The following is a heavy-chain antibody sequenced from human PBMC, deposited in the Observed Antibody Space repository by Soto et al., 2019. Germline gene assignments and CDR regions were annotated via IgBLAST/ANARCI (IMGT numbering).Heavy chain of an antibody. J-gene: IGHJ3*02. Sequence: QVQLVQSGAEVKKPGSAVKVSCKDSGGTFSTYSMFWVRQAPGQGLEWMGRIIPMLGIANYAQKFKGRVTITADKSTGTAYMELSSLRSEDTALYYCTIGSWSGEVFDIWGQGTMVTVSS. CDR3: TIGSWSGEVFDI. D-gene: IGHD2-21*01. CDR1: GGTFSTYS. CDR2: IIPMLGIA. V-gene: IGHV1-69*02.